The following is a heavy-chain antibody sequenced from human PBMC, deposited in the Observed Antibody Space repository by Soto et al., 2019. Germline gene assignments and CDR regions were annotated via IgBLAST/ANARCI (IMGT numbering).Heavy chain of an antibody. Sequence: QVQLVESGGGVVQPGKSLSLSCAASRFTFTNYAFHWVRQAPGKGLEWVALISYDGDHKYYADSVKGRFTISRDNLKKTLYLQMNSLRTEDTAVYYCARALGGLGYDGMDVWGQGTTVTVSS. J-gene: IGHJ6*02. V-gene: IGHV3-30-3*01. CDR1: RFTFTNYA. CDR2: ISYDGDHK. D-gene: IGHD3-16*01. CDR3: ARALGGLGYDGMDV.